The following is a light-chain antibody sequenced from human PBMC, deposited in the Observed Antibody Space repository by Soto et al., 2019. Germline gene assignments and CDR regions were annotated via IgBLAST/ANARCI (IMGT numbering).Light chain of an antibody. V-gene: IGKV1-27*01. CDR2: AAS. CDR1: QGISNY. CDR3: QKYNSATRT. J-gene: IGKJ1*01. Sequence: DIQMTQSPSSLSASVGDRVTITCRASQGISNYLAWYQQKPGKVPKLLIYAASTLQSGVPSRFSGSRSGTDVTLTISSLQREDVATYYCQKYNSATRTFGQGTKVEIK.